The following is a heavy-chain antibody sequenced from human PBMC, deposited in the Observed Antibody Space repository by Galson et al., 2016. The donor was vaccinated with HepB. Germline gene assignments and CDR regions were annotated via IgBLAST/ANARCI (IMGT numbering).Heavy chain of an antibody. V-gene: IGHV2-5*01. Sequence: PALVKPTQTLTLTCTFSGFSLRTNGVGVAWIRQPAGQALEWLALIYWNEDKLYSPSLKSGLTITKDTYKNQVVLTMTNMDPVDTATYYYAHRRTLYSRSLTFFDYWGQGTTVTVSS. J-gene: IGHJ4*02. CDR1: GFSLRTNGVG. D-gene: IGHD6-6*01. CDR3: AHRRTLYSRSLTFFDY. CDR2: IYWNEDK.